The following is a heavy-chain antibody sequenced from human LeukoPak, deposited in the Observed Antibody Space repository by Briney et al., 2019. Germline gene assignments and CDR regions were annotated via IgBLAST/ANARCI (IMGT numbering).Heavy chain of an antibody. J-gene: IGHJ4*02. V-gene: IGHV4-39*07. CDR3: ARLGVWGYYGSGSYSPPSYFDY. Sequence: PSETLSLTCTVSGGSISSSSYYWGWIRQPPGKGLEWIGSIYYSGSTYYNPSLKSRVTISVDTSKNQLSLKLSSVTAADTAVYYCARLGVWGYYGSGSYSPPSYFDYWGQGTLVTVSS. CDR2: IYYSGST. D-gene: IGHD3-10*01. CDR1: GGSISSSSYY.